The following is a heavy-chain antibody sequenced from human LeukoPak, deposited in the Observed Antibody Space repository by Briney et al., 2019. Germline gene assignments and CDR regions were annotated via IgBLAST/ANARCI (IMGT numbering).Heavy chain of an antibody. V-gene: IGHV1-2*02. D-gene: IGHD6-6*01. CDR1: GYTFTGYY. CDR3: ARESVPAVAARRGLNY. J-gene: IGHJ4*02. Sequence: ASVKVSCKASGYTFTGYYMHWVRQAPGQGLEWMGWINPNSGGTNYAQKFQGRVTMTRDTSISTVCMEMSRLRSDDTAVYYCARESVPAVAARRGLNYWGQGTLVAVSS. CDR2: INPNSGGT.